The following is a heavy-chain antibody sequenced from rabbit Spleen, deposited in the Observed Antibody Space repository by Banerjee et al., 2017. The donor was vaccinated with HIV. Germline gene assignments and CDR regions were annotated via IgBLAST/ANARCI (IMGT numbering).Heavy chain of an antibody. J-gene: IGHJ6*01. CDR3: ARDTGTSFSTYGMDL. CDR2: INTATNKD. CDR1: GFSFNSGYD. Sequence: VESGGGLVQPGASLTLTCTASGFSFNSGYDMCWVRQAPGKGLEWIACINTATNKDVYATWAKGRFTISRTSSTTVTLQMTSLTAADTATYFCARDTGTSFSTYGMDLWGPGTLVTVS. V-gene: IGHV1S40*01. D-gene: IGHD8-1*01.